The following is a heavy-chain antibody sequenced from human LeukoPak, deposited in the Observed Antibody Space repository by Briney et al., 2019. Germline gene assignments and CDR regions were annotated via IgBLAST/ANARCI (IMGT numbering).Heavy chain of an antibody. CDR1: GGSIRSGSHY. Sequence: SETLSLTCTVSGGSIRSGSHYWAWIRQPPGKGLEWTGSIYYSGSTYYNPSLENRVTISIDASKNHFSLKLSSLSAADTSVYYCAKRDDSGGNLVDLWGQGTLVTVS. CDR2: IYYSGST. J-gene: IGHJ4*02. V-gene: IGHV4-39*02. CDR3: AKRDDSGGNLVDL. D-gene: IGHD3-22*01.